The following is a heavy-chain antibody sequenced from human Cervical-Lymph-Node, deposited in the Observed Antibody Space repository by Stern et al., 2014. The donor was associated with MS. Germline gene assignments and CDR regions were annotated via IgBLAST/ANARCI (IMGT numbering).Heavy chain of an antibody. CDR3: ARRGIVGATEAFDI. CDR1: GFTFSSYS. V-gene: IGHV3-48*02. Sequence: QLVQSGGGLVQPGGSLRLSCAASGFTFSSYSMNWVRQAPGKGLEWVSYISSSSSTKYYADSVKGRFTISRDNAKNSLYLQMNSLRDEDTAVYYCARRGIVGATEAFDIWGQGTMVTVSS. D-gene: IGHD1-26*01. CDR2: ISSSSSTK. J-gene: IGHJ3*02.